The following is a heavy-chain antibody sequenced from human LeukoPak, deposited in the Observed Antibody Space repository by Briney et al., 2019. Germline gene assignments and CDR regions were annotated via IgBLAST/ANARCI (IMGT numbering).Heavy chain of an antibody. CDR2: IYYSGST. D-gene: IGHD3-22*01. Sequence: SETLSLTCTVSGGSISSYYWSWIRQPPGKGLEWIGYIYYSGSTNYNPSLKSRVTISVDTSKNQFSLKLSSVTAADTAVYYCARAPPPSYYYDSSGYHSSDDAFDIWGQGTMVTVSS. CDR3: ARAPPPSYYYDSSGYHSSDDAFDI. V-gene: IGHV4-59*01. J-gene: IGHJ3*02. CDR1: GGSISSYY.